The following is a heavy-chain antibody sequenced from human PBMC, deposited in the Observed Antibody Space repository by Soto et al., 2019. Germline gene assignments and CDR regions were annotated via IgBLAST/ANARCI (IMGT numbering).Heavy chain of an antibody. CDR3: ARDQNRFYGMDV. CDR2: IIPILGIA. Sequence: SVKVSCKASGGTFSSYTISWVRQAPGQGLEWMGRIIPILGIANYAQKFQGRVTMTADKSTNTAYMELRSLRSDDTAIYYCARDQNRFYGMDVWGQGTTVTVSS. CDR1: GGTFSSYT. J-gene: IGHJ6*02. V-gene: IGHV1-69*04.